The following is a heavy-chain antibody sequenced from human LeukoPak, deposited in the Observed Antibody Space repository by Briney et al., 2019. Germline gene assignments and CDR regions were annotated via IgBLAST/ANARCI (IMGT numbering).Heavy chain of an antibody. CDR2: IYYSGST. V-gene: IGHV4-39*07. CDR1: GGSISSSSYY. J-gene: IGHJ4*02. CDR3: ARGYNRFSIGAPGHSDY. Sequence: SETLSLTCTVSGGSISSSSYYWGWIRQPPGKGLEWIGSIYYSGSTNYNPSLKSRVTISVDTSKNQFSLKLTSVTAEDTAVYYCARGYNRFSIGAPGHSDYWGQGTLVTVSS. D-gene: IGHD6-13*01.